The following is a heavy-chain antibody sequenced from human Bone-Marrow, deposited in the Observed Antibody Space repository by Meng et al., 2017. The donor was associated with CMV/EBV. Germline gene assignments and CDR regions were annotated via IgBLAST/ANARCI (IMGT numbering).Heavy chain of an antibody. CDR3: ARALCSSCPLVDY. V-gene: IGHV4-59*01. J-gene: IGHJ4*02. CDR2: IYYSGST. Sequence: GSLRLSCPVSGGSISSYYWSWIRQPPGKGLEWIGYIYYSGSTNYNPSLKSRVTISVDTSKNQFSLKLSSVTAADTAVYYCARALCSSCPLVDYWGQGTLVTVSS. CDR1: GGSISSYY. D-gene: IGHD6-13*01.